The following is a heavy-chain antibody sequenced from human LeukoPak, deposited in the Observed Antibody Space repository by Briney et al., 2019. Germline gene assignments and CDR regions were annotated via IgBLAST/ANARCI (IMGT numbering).Heavy chain of an antibody. V-gene: IGHV3-30-3*01. D-gene: IGHD6-13*01. J-gene: IGHJ6*03. CDR3: VADGQLVRESYYYYMDV. CDR1: GFTFSNYN. Sequence: GGSLRLSCAASGFTFSNYNMAWVRQAPGKGLEWVALISYDGSNKFYADSVKGRFTISRDNSKNTLYLQMNSLRAEDTAVYYCVADGQLVRESYYYYMDVWGKGTTVTVSS. CDR2: ISYDGSNK.